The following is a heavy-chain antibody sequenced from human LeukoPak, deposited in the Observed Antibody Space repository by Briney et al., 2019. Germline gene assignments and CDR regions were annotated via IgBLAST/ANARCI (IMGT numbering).Heavy chain of an antibody. CDR2: ISASGST. V-gene: IGHV3-23*01. J-gene: IGHJ3*01. Sequence: PGGSLRLSCAASGFTLSNYAMSWVRQAPGKGLEWVSAISASGSTFYANSVKGRFTISRDTSKNTLSLQMSTLGADDTAIYYSVKEAMDSIWGQGTMVTVSS. D-gene: IGHD5-24*01. CDR3: VKEAMDSI. CDR1: GFTLSNYA.